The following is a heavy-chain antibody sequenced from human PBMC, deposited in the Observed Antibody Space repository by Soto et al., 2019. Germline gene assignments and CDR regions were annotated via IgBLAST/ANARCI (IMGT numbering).Heavy chain of an antibody. V-gene: IGHV5-51*01. CDR2: INPGDSDT. Sequence: PGESLTSSCTGSGGSFTPYWIGWVRHMPGKGLEWMGIINPGDSDTRYSPSFQGQVTISADKFISTAYLQWSSLKASDTAMYYCARRGDRSGIYYGTDVWGQGTTVTVSS. D-gene: IGHD6-25*01. CDR3: ARRGDRSGIYYGTDV. CDR1: GGSFTPYW. J-gene: IGHJ6*02.